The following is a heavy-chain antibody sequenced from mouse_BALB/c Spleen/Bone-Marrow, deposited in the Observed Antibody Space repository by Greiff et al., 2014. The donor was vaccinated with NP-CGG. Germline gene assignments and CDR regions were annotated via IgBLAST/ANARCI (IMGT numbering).Heavy chain of an antibody. CDR2: IRNKANGYTA. V-gene: IGHV7-3*02. CDR3: ARDENYDIYWYFDV. J-gene: IGHJ1*01. CDR1: GFTFTDYY. D-gene: IGHD1-1*01. Sequence: EVNVVESGGGLVQPGGSLRLSCATSGFTFTDYYMSWVRQTPGKALEWLGLIRNKANGYTADYSVSVKGRFTISRDNSQNILYLQMNTLRAEDSATYYCARDENYDIYWYFDVWGAGTTVTVSS.